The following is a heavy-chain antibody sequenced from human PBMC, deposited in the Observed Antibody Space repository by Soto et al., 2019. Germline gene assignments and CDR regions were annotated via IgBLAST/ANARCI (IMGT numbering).Heavy chain of an antibody. V-gene: IGHV3-30-3*01. J-gene: IGHJ4*02. Sequence: QVQLVESGGGVVQPGRSLRLSCAASGFTFSSYAMHWVRPAPGKGLEWVAVISYDGSNKYYADSVKGRFTISRDNSKTTLYPQINSLRAEDTAVYYCARELGVTRLFDYWGQGTLVTVSS. D-gene: IGHD3-3*02. CDR3: ARELGVTRLFDY. CDR2: ISYDGSNK. CDR1: GFTFSSYA.